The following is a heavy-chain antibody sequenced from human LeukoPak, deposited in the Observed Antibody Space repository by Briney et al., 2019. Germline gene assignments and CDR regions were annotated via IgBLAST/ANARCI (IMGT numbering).Heavy chain of an antibody. D-gene: IGHD6-19*01. CDR1: GFTFSSYS. CDR2: ISSSDTYI. V-gene: IGHV3-21*01. CDR3: ARVASSSGWWILDY. J-gene: IGHJ4*02. Sequence: GGSLRLSCAASGFTFSSYSMNWVRQAPGKGLEWVSSISSSDTYIYHADSVKGRFTISRDNAKNSLYLQMNSLRAEDTAVYYCARVASSSGWWILDYWGQGTLVTVSS.